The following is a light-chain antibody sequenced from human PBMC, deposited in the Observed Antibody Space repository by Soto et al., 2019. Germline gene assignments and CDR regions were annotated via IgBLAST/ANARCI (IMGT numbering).Light chain of an antibody. Sequence: DIQMTQSPSSLSASVGARVSITCQASQDIRNYLSWFQQKPGRAPKLLIYGASNLETGVPSRFRGSGYGTDFTFTISSLQPEDIATYYCQQYHNLPPFTFGPWTKVDIK. J-gene: IGKJ3*01. CDR1: QDIRNY. CDR2: GAS. V-gene: IGKV1-33*01. CDR3: QQYHNLPPFT.